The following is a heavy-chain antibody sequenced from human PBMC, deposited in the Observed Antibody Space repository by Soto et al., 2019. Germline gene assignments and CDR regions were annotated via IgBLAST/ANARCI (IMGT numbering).Heavy chain of an antibody. V-gene: IGHV4-30-4*01. CDR3: AGMLVVRGWLYP. J-gene: IGHJ5*02. CDR2: IYYSGSP. Sequence: QVQLQESGPGLVKPSQTLSLTCTVSGASISSADYYWTWIRQPPGKGLEWIGYIYYSGSPYYNPTLKSRVTISGDTSKNQFSLKLSSVTAADTAVYYCAGMLVVRGWLYPWGQGTLVTVSP. D-gene: IGHD3-22*01. CDR1: GASISSADYY.